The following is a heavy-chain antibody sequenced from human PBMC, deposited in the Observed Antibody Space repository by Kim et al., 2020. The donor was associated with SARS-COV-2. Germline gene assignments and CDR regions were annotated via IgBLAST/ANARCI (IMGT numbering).Heavy chain of an antibody. Sequence: GGSLRLSCAASGFTFDDYAMHWVRQAPGKGLEWVSLISGDGGSTYYADSVKGRFTISRDNSKNSLYLQMNSLRTEDTALYYCAKGRSGWQRYYYYGMDVWGQGATVTVSS. V-gene: IGHV3-43*02. CDR3: AKGRSGWQRYYYYGMDV. CDR2: ISGDGGST. D-gene: IGHD6-19*01. J-gene: IGHJ6*02. CDR1: GFTFDDYA.